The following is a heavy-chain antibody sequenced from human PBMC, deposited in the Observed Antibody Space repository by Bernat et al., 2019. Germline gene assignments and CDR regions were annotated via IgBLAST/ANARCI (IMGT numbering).Heavy chain of an antibody. CDR1: GYTLTELS. Sequence: QVQLVQSGAEVKKPGASVKVSCKVSGYTLTELSMHLVRQAPGKGLEWMGGFNHEDDETVYAQKFQGGVTMTEDTSTDTSYMELSNLRSEDTAVYYCATDASYGDSLGWYFDLWGRGTLVTVSS. D-gene: IGHD4-17*01. J-gene: IGHJ2*01. CDR2: FNHEDDET. V-gene: IGHV1-24*01. CDR3: ATDASYGDSLGWYFDL.